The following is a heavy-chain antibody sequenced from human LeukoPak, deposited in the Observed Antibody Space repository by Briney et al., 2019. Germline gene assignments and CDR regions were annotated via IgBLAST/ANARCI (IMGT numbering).Heavy chain of an antibody. D-gene: IGHD3-3*01. CDR1: GFTFSNYA. CDR3: ARGLRAYYYYGMDA. CDR2: ISSNGGGT. V-gene: IGHV3-64*02. Sequence: PGGSLRLSCAASGFTFSNYAMHWVRQAPGEGLEYVSAISSNGGGTYYADSVKGRFTISRDNSKNTLFLQMGSLRVEDMAVYYCARGLRAYYYYGMDAWGQGTTVTVSS. J-gene: IGHJ6*02.